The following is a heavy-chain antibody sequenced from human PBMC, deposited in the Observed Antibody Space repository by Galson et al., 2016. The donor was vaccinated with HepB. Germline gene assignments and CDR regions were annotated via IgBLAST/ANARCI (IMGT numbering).Heavy chain of an antibody. CDR3: VGGYNEVGDY. V-gene: IGHV1-45*02. D-gene: IGHD5-24*01. J-gene: IGHJ4*02. Sequence: SVKVSCKASGYTFTYRYLHWVRQAPGQTLEWMGWITPSNGNANYAQKSKDRVTFTRDTSMSTGYMELSSLRSEDTAIYYCVGGYNEVGDYWGQGTLVTVSS. CDR2: ITPSNGNA. CDR1: GYTFTYRY.